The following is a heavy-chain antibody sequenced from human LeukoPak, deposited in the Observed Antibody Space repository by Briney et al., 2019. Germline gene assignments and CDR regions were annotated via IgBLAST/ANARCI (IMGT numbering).Heavy chain of an antibody. CDR3: AKWGDYDVLTGYYVSDY. Sequence: WASLRLSCAASGFTFSNYAMSWVRQAPGKGLEWVSAITGSGGNTYYADSMKGRFTITSDNCKNTVFLQMNSLRAEDTAVYYCAKWGDYDVLTGYYVSDYWGQGTLVTVSS. J-gene: IGHJ4*02. D-gene: IGHD3-9*01. V-gene: IGHV3-23*01. CDR1: GFTFSNYA. CDR2: ITGSGGNT.